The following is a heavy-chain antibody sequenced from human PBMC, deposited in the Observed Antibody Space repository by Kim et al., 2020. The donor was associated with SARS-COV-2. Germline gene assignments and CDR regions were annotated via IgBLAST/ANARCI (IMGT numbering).Heavy chain of an antibody. V-gene: IGHV3-33*06. CDR2: IWYDGSNK. D-gene: IGHD2-15*01. CDR1: GFTFSSYA. Sequence: GGSLRLSCAASGFTFSSYAMYWVRQAPGKGLEWVAVIWYDGSNKYYADSVKGRFTISRDNSKNTLYLQMNSLRAEDTAVYYCAKSRTVVAATPFDYWGQGTLVTVSS. CDR3: AKSRTVVAATPFDY. J-gene: IGHJ4*02.